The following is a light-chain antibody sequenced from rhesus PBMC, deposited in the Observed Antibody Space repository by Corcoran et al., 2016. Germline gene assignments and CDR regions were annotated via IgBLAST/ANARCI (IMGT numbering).Light chain of an antibody. Sequence: DIQMTQSPSSLSASVGDRVTITCQASQGISSWLAWYQQKPGKAPKLLIYGASSLQSGVPSRFSGSGPGTDFTLTISSLQPEDFATYYCLQHNRYPCSFGQGTKVEIK. CDR2: GAS. CDR3: LQHNRYPCS. V-gene: IGKV1-33*02. J-gene: IGKJ2*01. CDR1: QGISSW.